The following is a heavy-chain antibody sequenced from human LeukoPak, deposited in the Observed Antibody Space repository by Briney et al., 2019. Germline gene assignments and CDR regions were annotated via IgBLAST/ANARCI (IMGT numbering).Heavy chain of an antibody. CDR3: ARFDYGDYEGYFDY. CDR1: GFTFSNYA. J-gene: IGHJ4*02. V-gene: IGHV3-23*01. D-gene: IGHD4-17*01. Sequence: GGSLRLSCAASGFTFSNYAMSWVRQAPGKGLEWVSGISGSGGSTYYADSEKGRFTISRDNSNNTLYLQMNSLRAEDTAVYYCARFDYGDYEGYFDYWGQGTLVTVST. CDR2: ISGSGGST.